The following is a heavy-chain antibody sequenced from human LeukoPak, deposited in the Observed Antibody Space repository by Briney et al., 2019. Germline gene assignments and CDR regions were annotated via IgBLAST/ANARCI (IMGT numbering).Heavy chain of an antibody. CDR3: ARHGKGVTYFYTFDI. Sequence: SETLSLTCTVSGGSITNYYLRWIRPPPGEGLEWIGYVYASGATNSNPSLKSRVTISVDTSKNQFSLKLSSVTAADTAVYYCARHGKGVTYFYTFDIWGQGTVVAVSS. D-gene: IGHD2/OR15-2a*01. CDR1: GGSITNYY. J-gene: IGHJ3*02. V-gene: IGHV4-59*08. CDR2: VYASGAT.